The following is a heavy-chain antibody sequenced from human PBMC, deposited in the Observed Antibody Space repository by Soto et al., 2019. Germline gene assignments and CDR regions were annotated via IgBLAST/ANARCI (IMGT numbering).Heavy chain of an antibody. D-gene: IGHD3-22*01. J-gene: IGHJ4*02. V-gene: IGHV3-23*01. Sequence: PGGSLRLSCAASGFTFSSYAMSWVRQAPGKGLEWVSAISGSAGSTKYADSVKGRFTISRDNPKNTLYLQMNSLRAEDTAVYYCAKGPYDSSGYYLLTPNDSWGQGTLVTVSS. CDR2: ISGSAGST. CDR3: AKGPYDSSGYYLLTPNDS. CDR1: GFTFSSYA.